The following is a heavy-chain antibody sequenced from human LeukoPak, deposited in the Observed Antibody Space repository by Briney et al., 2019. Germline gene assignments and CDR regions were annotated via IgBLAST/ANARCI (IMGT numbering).Heavy chain of an antibody. J-gene: IGHJ5*02. CDR1: GGTFSSYA. CDR2: IIPIFGTA. V-gene: IGHV1-69*01. CDR3: ARGPSVCSGGSCYSGRFDP. D-gene: IGHD2-15*01. Sequence: ASVKVSRKASGGTFSSYAISWVRQAPGQGLEWMGGIIPIFGTANYAQKFQGRVTITADESTSTAYMELSSLRSEDTAVYYCARGPSVCSGGSCYSGRFDPWGQGTLVTVSS.